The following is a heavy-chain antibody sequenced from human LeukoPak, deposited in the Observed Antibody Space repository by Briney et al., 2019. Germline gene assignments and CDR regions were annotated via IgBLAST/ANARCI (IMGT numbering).Heavy chain of an antibody. V-gene: IGHV1-8*01. CDR1: GYIFTNYD. CDR3: ARARGYSYGYSDY. CDR2: MNPNSGNT. D-gene: IGHD5-18*01. Sequence: ASVKVSCKASGYIFTNYDINWVRQATGQGLEWMGWMNPNSGNTGFAQKFQGRVTMTRNTSKSTAYIELSSLTSEDWAVYYCARARGYSYGYSDYWGQGTLVTVSS. J-gene: IGHJ4*02.